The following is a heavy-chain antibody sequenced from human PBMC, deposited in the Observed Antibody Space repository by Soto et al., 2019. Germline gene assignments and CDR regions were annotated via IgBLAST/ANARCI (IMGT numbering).Heavy chain of an antibody. CDR2: IDPSDSYT. CDR3: ASRKGYSYGYDAFDI. J-gene: IGHJ3*02. CDR1: GYSFTSYW. D-gene: IGHD5-18*01. V-gene: IGHV5-10-1*01. Sequence: PGESLKISCKGSGYSFTSYWISWVRQMPGKGLEWMGRIDPSDSYTNYSPSFQGHVTISADKSISTAYLQWSSLKASDTAMYYCASRKGYSYGYDAFDIWGQGTMVT.